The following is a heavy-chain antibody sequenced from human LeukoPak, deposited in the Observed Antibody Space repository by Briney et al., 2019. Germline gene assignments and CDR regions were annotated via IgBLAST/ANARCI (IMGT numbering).Heavy chain of an antibody. CDR3: ARDSLYYYDGSAYYNAFDI. CDR2: IPYSVNT. CDR1: GDSISRVGYL. J-gene: IGHJ3*02. V-gene: IGHV4-31*03. Sequence: SDTLSLACTFSGDSISRVGYLWTCIPQYPGKGLACNRYIPYSVNTYYNPSLNIRVSISVDRSKTQFSLNLSSVTAADTALYYCARDSLYYYDGSAYYNAFDIWGQGTMVTVSS. D-gene: IGHD3-22*01.